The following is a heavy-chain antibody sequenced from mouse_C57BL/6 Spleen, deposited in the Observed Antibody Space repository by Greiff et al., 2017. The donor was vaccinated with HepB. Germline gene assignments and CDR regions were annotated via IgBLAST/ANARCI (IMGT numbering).Heavy chain of an antibody. CDR1: GYAFSSYW. CDR2: IYPGDGDT. J-gene: IGHJ1*03. D-gene: IGHD2-4*01. Sequence: VQLQQSGAELVKPGASVKISCKASGYAFSSYWMNWVKQRPRKGLEWIGQIYPGDGDTNYNGKFKGKATLTADKSSSTAYMQLSSLTSEDSAVYFCARRRGYYDYDVGYFDVWGTGTTVTVSS. CDR3: ARRRGYYDYDVGYFDV. V-gene: IGHV1-80*01.